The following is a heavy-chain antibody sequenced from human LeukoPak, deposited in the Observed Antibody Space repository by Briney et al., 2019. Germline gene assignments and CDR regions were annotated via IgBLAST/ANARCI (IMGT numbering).Heavy chain of an antibody. V-gene: IGHV4-4*07. CDR3: ARATGLDSSSWVDLYYFDY. CDR1: GGSISSYY. J-gene: IGHJ4*02. CDR2: IYSSGST. Sequence: SETLSLTCTVSGGSISSYYWSWIRQAAGKGLEWIGRIYSSGSTNYNPSLKSRVTMSVDTSKNQFSLKLSSVTAVDTAVYYCARATGLDSSSWVDLYYFDYWGQGTLVTVSS. D-gene: IGHD6-13*01.